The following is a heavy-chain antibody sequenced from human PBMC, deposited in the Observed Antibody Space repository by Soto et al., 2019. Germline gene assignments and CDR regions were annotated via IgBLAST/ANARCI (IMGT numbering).Heavy chain of an antibody. V-gene: IGHV1-18*01. CDR1: GYSFANYG. J-gene: IGHJ4*02. D-gene: IGHD1-26*01. CDR2: ISGYNSNT. CDR3: GRERQWEPVLY. Sequence: ASVKLSCKASGYSFANYGITWVRQAPGQGLEWMGWISGYNSNTNYAQKFEGRVTMTKDTTKSTAYLEVRSLRFDDTAVYYCGRERQWEPVLYWGQGTPVTVSS.